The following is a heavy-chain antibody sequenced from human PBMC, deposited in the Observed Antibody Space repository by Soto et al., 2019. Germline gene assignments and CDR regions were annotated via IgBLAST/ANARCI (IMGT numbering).Heavy chain of an antibody. V-gene: IGHV5-51*01. CDR2: IFPRDSDT. Sequence: GESLKISCQTSGYTFTNYWIGWVRHMPGRGLEWMGLIFPRDSDTRYNSSFEGQVTISSDRSIATAYLQWTSLKASDTAIYFCARLGSLLQPIDYWGQGTTVTVS. D-gene: IGHD4-4*01. CDR1: GYTFTNYW. J-gene: IGHJ6*02. CDR3: ARLGSLLQPIDY.